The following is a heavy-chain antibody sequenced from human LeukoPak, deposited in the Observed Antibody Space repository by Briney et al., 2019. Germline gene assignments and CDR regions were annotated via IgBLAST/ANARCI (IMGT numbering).Heavy chain of an antibody. D-gene: IGHD1-7*01. J-gene: IGHJ4*02. CDR3: ARGNYGFDY. Sequence: GGSLRLSCAASGFIFSDYEMYWVRQAPGKALVWVSRILADGTTTMYADSVKGRFTISRDNAKNTLYLQMNSLRAEDTAAYYCARGNYGFDYWGQGTLVIVAS. CDR2: ILADGTTT. CDR1: GFIFSDYE. V-gene: IGHV3-74*03.